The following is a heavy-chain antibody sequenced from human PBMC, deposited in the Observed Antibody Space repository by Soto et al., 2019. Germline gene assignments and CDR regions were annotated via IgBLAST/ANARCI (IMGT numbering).Heavy chain of an antibody. D-gene: IGHD3-22*01. CDR2: IYYSGST. V-gene: IGHV4-39*01. Sequence: QLQLQESGPGLVKPSETLSLTCTVSGGSISSSSYYWGWIRQPPGKGLEWIGSIYYSGSTYYNPSLKSRVTISVDTSKNQFSLKLSSVTAADTAVYYCARSQNSYDSSGLVYFDYWGQGTLVTVSS. CDR1: GGSISSSSYY. J-gene: IGHJ4*02. CDR3: ARSQNSYDSSGLVYFDY.